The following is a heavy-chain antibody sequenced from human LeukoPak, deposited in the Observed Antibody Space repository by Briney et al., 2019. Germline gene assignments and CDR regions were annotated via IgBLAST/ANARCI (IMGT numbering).Heavy chain of an antibody. CDR3: ARVFPGYSYGFYAFDI. V-gene: IGHV1-69*13. J-gene: IGHJ3*02. Sequence: APVKVSCKASGGTFSSYAISWVRQAPGQGLEWMGGIIPIFGTANYAQKFQGRVTITADESTSTAYMELSSLRSEDTAVYYCARVFPGYSYGFYAFDIWGQGTMVTVSS. D-gene: IGHD5-18*01. CDR1: GGTFSSYA. CDR2: IIPIFGTA.